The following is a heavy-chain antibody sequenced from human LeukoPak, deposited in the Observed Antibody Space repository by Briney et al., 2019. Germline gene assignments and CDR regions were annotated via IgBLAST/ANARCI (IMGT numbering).Heavy chain of an antibody. D-gene: IGHD3-3*01. Sequence: GGSLRLSCAASGFTFSSYAMSWVRQAPGKGLEWVSAISGSGGSTYYADSVKGRFTISRDNSKNTLYLQMNSLRAEDTAVYYCASIPYYDFWSGYPAGDYWGQGTLVTVSS. V-gene: IGHV3-23*01. CDR2: ISGSGGST. J-gene: IGHJ4*02. CDR3: ASIPYYDFWSGYPAGDY. CDR1: GFTFSSYA.